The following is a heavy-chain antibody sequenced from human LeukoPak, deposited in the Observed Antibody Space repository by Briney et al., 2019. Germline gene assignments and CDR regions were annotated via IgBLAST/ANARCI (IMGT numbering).Heavy chain of an antibody. CDR2: IYYSGNT. CDR1: GGSISSYY. V-gene: IGHV4-59*08. CDR3: ARNDYGDYGESFDY. D-gene: IGHD4-17*01. Sequence: PSETLSLTCTVSGGSISSYYWSWIRQPPGKGLEWIGYIYYSGNTNYNPSLKSRVTISVDTSKNQFSLKLSSVTAADTAVYYCARNDYGDYGESFDYWGQGTLVTVSS. J-gene: IGHJ4*02.